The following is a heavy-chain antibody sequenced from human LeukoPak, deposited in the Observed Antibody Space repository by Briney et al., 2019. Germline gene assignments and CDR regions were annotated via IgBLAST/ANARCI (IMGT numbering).Heavy chain of an antibody. CDR1: GGSITNYY. CDR3: ASVALYGSGSYYRWYYFDY. CDR2: SYYNGNT. D-gene: IGHD3-10*01. Sequence: SETLSLTCTVSGGSITNYYWSWIRQPPGKGLEWIGFSYYNGNTNYNPSLKSRVTISVDMSKNQFSLKLSSVTAADTAVYYCASVALYGSGSYYRWYYFDYRGQGTLVTVSS. J-gene: IGHJ4*02. V-gene: IGHV4-59*12.